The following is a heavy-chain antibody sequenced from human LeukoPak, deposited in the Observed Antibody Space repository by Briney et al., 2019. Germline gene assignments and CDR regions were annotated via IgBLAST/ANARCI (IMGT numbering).Heavy chain of an antibody. Sequence: PGGSLRLTCAASGFSVSSNYLSWVRQAPGKGLEWVSVMYSGGSTFYADSVKGRFTISRDNSKNTLYLKMNSLRAEDTAVYYCAKGHGWEASYYYYYMDVWGKGTTVTISS. CDR2: MYSGGST. CDR3: AKGHGWEASYYYYYMDV. D-gene: IGHD1-26*01. J-gene: IGHJ6*03. CDR1: GFSVSSNY. V-gene: IGHV3-53*05.